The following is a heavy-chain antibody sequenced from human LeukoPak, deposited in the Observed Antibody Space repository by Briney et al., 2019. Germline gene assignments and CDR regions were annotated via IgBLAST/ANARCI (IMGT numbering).Heavy chain of an antibody. J-gene: IGHJ4*02. V-gene: IGHV1-18*01. D-gene: IGHD3-10*01. CDR3: ARDSYYYGSGSYWPGGY. CDR2: ISAYNGNT. Sequence: ASVKVSCKASGYTFTSYGISWVRQAPGQGLEWVGWISAYNGNTNYAQTLQGRVTMTTDTSTSTAYMELRSLRSDDTAVYYCARDSYYYGSGSYWPGGYWGQGTLVTVSS. CDR1: GYTFTSYG.